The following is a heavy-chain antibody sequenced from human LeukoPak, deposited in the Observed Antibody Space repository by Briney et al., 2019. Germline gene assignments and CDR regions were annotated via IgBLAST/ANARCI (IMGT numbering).Heavy chain of an antibody. D-gene: IGHD5-12*01. V-gene: IGHV4-39*01. J-gene: IGHJ5*01. CDR1: AGSFISSSHH. CDR2: VYYGRTT. CDR3: VRHDGRGGATMGAFDS. Sequence: SPSETLSLTCTVSAGSFISSSHHWGWIRQSPGKGLAWIGTVYYGRTTYYNPSLDGRVTISLDTSANHFSLQLNSVTAADTAVYYCVRHDGRGGATMGAFDSWGQGSLVTVSS.